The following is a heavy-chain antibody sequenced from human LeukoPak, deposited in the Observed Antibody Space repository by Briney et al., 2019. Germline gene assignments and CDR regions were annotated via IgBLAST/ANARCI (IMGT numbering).Heavy chain of an antibody. V-gene: IGHV4-30-4*01. CDR1: GGSISSGDYY. CDR3: ARTILRFTGEFDI. CDR2: IYYSGST. J-gene: IGHJ3*02. D-gene: IGHD1-26*01. Sequence: SQTLSLTCTVSGGSISSGDYYWSWIRQPPGKGLEWIGYIYYSGSTYYNPSLKSRVTISVDTSKNQFSLKLSSVTAADTAVYYCARTILRFTGEFDIWGQGTMVTVPS.